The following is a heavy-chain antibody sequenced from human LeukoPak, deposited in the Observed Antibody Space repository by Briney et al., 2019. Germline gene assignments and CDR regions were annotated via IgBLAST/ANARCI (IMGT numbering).Heavy chain of an antibody. V-gene: IGHV3-11*04. CDR3: ARDQGYTYGLDAFAI. CDR1: GFALGDYY. D-gene: IGHD5-18*01. Sequence: GGSLRLSCAASGFALGDYYMTWIRQAPWKGLEWVSSLGTSVTAKYYADSVKGRFTISRDNANNSLYLQMNSLRAEDTAVYYCARDQGYTYGLDAFAIWGRGTVVTVSS. CDR2: LGTSVTAK. J-gene: IGHJ3*02.